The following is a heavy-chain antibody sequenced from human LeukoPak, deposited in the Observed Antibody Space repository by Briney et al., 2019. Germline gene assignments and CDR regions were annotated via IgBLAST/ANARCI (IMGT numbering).Heavy chain of an antibody. CDR2: IYYSGST. V-gene: IGHV4-30-4*08. CDR3: ARVSSSWYIDY. Sequence: PSQTLSLTCTVSGGSISSGDYYWGWIRQPPGKGLEWIGYIYYSGSTYYNPSLKSRVTISVDTSKNQFSLKLSSVTAADTAVYYCARVSSSWYIDYWGQGTLVTVSS. D-gene: IGHD6-13*01. CDR1: GGSISSGDYY. J-gene: IGHJ4*02.